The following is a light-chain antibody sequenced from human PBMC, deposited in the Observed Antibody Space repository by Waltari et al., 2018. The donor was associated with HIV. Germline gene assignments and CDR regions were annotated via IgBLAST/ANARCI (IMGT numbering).Light chain of an antibody. V-gene: IGKV3-15*01. J-gene: IGKJ4*01. CDR2: GAF. Sequence: ETVMTQSPATVSVSPGDRVTLSCRASQTVGTNVAWYQPTLGQAPRLLIYVTSGAFTRAAGIPARFSGTGSGTDFTLTISSLESEDFAVYYCQQYATWPLTFGDGTRVATK. CDR3: QQYATWPLT. CDR1: QTVGTN.